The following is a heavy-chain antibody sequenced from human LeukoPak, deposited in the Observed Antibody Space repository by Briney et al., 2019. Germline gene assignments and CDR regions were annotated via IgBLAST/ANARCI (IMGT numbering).Heavy chain of an antibody. Sequence: GGSLRLSCAASGFTFRSYWMNWVRQAPGKGLEWVANINPDGSATYYLDPVRGRFTISRDNAENRVYLQMNSLRAEDTAVYYCARVLGGTKTCFGFWGQGALVTVSS. V-gene: IGHV3-7*01. J-gene: IGHJ4*02. CDR1: GFTFRSYW. D-gene: IGHD3-16*01. CDR3: ARVLGGTKTCFGF. CDR2: INPDGSAT.